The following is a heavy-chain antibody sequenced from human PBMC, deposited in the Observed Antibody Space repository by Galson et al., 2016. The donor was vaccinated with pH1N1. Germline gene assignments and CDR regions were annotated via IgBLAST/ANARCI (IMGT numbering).Heavy chain of an antibody. D-gene: IGHD1-1*01. J-gene: IGHJ3*01. Sequence: SETLSLTCTISGDSVSTYYWTWIRQPPGKGLEWIGYISLSGYTNYNPSLNGRVSISLDTSNDQFSMKMTSVTSTDTAGYFCARGTTPHSWGPGTSVTVSS. CDR2: ISLSGYT. V-gene: IGHV4-4*09. CDR3: ARGTTPHS. CDR1: GDSVSTYY.